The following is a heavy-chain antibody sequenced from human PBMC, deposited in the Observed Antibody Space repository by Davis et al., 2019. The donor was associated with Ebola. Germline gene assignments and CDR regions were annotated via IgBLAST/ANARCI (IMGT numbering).Heavy chain of an antibody. J-gene: IGHJ4*02. Sequence: SETLSLTCAVDGGSFSGYFWIWIRQSPERGLEWIGEINHSGITNYNPSLKSRVTISIDTSKNQFSLKLRSVTAADTAVYYCARLPQGYCSGDTCYPSPDYWGQGTLVTVSS. CDR1: GGSFSGYF. CDR3: ARLPQGYCSGDTCYPSPDY. CDR2: INHSGIT. D-gene: IGHD2-15*01. V-gene: IGHV4-34*01.